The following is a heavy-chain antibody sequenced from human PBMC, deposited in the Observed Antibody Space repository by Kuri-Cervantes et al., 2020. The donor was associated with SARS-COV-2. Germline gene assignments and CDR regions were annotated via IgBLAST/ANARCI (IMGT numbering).Heavy chain of an antibody. V-gene: IGHV3-30-3*01. CDR2: ISYDGSNK. CDR3: AREGWELLDY. Sequence: GESLKISCAASGFTFSSYDMHWVRQAPGKGLEWVAVISYDGSNKYYADSVKGRFTISRDNSKNTLYLQMNSLRAEDTAVYYCAREGWELLDYWGQGTLVTVSS. CDR1: GFTFSSYD. D-gene: IGHD1-26*01. J-gene: IGHJ4*02.